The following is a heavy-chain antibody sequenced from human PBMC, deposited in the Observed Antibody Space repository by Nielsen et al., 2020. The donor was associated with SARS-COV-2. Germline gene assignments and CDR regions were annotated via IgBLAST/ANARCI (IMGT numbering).Heavy chain of an antibody. D-gene: IGHD6-19*01. Sequence: ASVKVFCKASGYTFTNYAMNWVRQAPGQGLEWMGWINTNTGNPTYAQGFTGRFVFSLDTSVSTAYLQISSLKAEDTAVYYCASTVAPSYYGMDVWGQGTTVTVSS. J-gene: IGHJ6*02. CDR1: GYTFTNYA. CDR3: ASTVAPSYYGMDV. CDR2: INTNTGNP. V-gene: IGHV7-4-1*02.